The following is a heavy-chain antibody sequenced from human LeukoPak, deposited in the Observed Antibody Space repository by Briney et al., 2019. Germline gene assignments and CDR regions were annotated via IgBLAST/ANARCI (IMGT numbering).Heavy chain of an antibody. CDR3: ARDLMYYYDSSGYE. Sequence: GGSLRLSCAPSGFTFSSYWMSWVRQAPGKGLEWVANIKQDGSEKYYVDSVKGRFTISRDNAKNSLYLQMNSLRAEDTAVYYCARDLMYYYDSSGYEWGQGTLVTVSS. CDR2: IKQDGSEK. V-gene: IGHV3-7*01. CDR1: GFTFSSYW. J-gene: IGHJ4*02. D-gene: IGHD3-22*01.